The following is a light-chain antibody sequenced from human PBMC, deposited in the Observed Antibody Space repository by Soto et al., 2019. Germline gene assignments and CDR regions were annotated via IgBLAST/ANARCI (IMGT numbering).Light chain of an antibody. CDR3: LQDYNYPMYT. Sequence: AIQMTQSPSSLSASVGDRVTITCRASQGIRNDLGLYQQKPGKAPKLLIYAASSLQSGVPSRFSGSGSGTDFPLTISSLQPEDVATYYFLQDYNYPMYTFGQGTKLEIK. CDR1: QGIRND. V-gene: IGKV1-6*01. CDR2: AAS. J-gene: IGKJ2*01.